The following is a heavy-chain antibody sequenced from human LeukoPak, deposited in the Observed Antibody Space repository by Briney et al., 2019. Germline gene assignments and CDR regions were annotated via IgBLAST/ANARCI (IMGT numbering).Heavy chain of an antibody. Sequence: PGGSLRLSCAASGFTFSSYGMHWVRQAPGKGLEWVAVISYDGSNKYYADSVKGRFTISRDNSKNTLYLQMNSLRAGDTAVYYCAKAQRWVGAIVGYYYYGMDVWGQGTTVTVSS. D-gene: IGHD1-26*01. CDR1: GFTFSSYG. J-gene: IGHJ6*02. CDR2: ISYDGSNK. V-gene: IGHV3-30*18. CDR3: AKAQRWVGAIVGYYYYGMDV.